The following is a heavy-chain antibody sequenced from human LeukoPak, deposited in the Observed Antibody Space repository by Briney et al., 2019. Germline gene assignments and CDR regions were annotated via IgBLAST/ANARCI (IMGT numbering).Heavy chain of an antibody. CDR1: GGTFISYT. Sequence: GSSVKVSCKASGGTFISYTISWVRQAPGQGLEWMGRITPILGIANYAQKFQGRVTITADKSTSTAYMELSSLRSEDTAVYYCARGGIQGITRGYFDYWGQGTLVTVSS. V-gene: IGHV1-69*02. D-gene: IGHD2-2*01. CDR3: ARGGIQGITRGYFDY. J-gene: IGHJ4*02. CDR2: ITPILGIA.